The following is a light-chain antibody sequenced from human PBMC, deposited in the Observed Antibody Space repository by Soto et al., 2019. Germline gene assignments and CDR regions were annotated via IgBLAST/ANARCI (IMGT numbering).Light chain of an antibody. J-gene: IGKJ4*01. V-gene: IGKV3-11*01. CDR3: QQRSSWPLT. Sequence: EIVLTQSPATLSLSPGERATLSCRASQSVSSHFAWYQQKPGQAPRLLIYDASNRATGIPARFAGSGSGTEFTLTISSLEPEDFAGYYCQQRSSWPLTFGGGTKVEIK. CDR1: QSVSSH. CDR2: DAS.